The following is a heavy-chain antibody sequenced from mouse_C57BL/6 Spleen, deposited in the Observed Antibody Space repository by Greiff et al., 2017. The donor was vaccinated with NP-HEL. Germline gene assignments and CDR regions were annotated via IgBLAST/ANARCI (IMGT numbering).Heavy chain of an antibody. Sequence: VQLQQSGPELVKPGASVKISCKASGYSFTGYCMNWVKQSPEKSLEWIGEINPSTGGTTYNQKFKAKATLTVDKSSSTAYMQLKSLTSEDSAVYYCARGGYSFAYWGQGTLVTVSA. CDR3: ARGGYSFAY. J-gene: IGHJ3*01. D-gene: IGHD2-3*01. CDR1: GYSFTGYC. V-gene: IGHV1-42*01. CDR2: INPSTGGT.